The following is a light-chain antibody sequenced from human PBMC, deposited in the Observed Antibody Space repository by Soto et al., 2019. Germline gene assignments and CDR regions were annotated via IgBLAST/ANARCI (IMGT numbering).Light chain of an antibody. Sequence: DIQMSQSPSTLSASVGDRVTISCRASQRIGSRLAWYQQKPGKAPRLLISDASNLENGVPPRFSGSGSGTEFTLTISSLQPDDFATYYCQHYNSYSEAFGQGTMVDI. J-gene: IGKJ1*01. CDR2: DAS. CDR1: QRIGSR. V-gene: IGKV1-5*01. CDR3: QHYNSYSEA.